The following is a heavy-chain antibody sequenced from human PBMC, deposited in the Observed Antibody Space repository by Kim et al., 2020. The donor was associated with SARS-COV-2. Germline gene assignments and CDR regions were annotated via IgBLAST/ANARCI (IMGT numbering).Heavy chain of an antibody. V-gene: IGHV1-69*01. Sequence: FGTANYAQKFQGRVTITADESTSTAYMELSSLRSEDTAVYYCASPSDLDYWGQGTLVTVSS. J-gene: IGHJ4*02. CDR3: ASPSDLDY. CDR2: FGTA.